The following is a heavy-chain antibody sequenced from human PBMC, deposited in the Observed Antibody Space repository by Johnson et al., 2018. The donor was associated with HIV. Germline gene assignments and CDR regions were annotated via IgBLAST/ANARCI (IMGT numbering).Heavy chain of an antibody. Sequence: QVQLVESGGGVVQPGRPLRLSCAASGFTFSSYAMHWVRQAPGKGLEWVAVISYDGSNKYYADSVKGRLTVSRDNFKNTLHLQMNSLRGEDTAVYYCARPDSGRYRDAFDIWGQGTMVTVSS. CDR3: ARPDSGRYRDAFDI. D-gene: IGHD1-26*01. CDR1: GFTFSSYA. J-gene: IGHJ3*02. CDR2: ISYDGSNK. V-gene: IGHV3-30*04.